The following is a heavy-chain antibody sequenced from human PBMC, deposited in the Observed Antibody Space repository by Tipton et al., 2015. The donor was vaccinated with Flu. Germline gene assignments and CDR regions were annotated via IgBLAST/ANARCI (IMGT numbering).Heavy chain of an antibody. V-gene: IGHV1-46*03. CDR2: INPSGGTT. CDR1: GYTFTRHY. Sequence: QLVQSGAEVKKPGASVKISCKASGYTFTRHYIHWVRQAPGQGLEWMGIINPSGGTTIYAQRLQGRLSLTMDTSTRTVYMELSSLRSDDTAVYYCVRFSGGGERAAFDIWGQGTKVTVSA. J-gene: IGHJ3*02. CDR3: VRFSGGGERAAFDI. D-gene: IGHD6-19*01.